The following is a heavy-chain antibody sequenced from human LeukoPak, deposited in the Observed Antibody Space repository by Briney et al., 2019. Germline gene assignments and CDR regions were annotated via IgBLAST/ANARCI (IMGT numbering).Heavy chain of an antibody. CDR1: GGSISSSTYY. V-gene: IGHV4-39*01. Sequence: SETLSLTCTVSGGSISSSTYYWGWIRQPPGEGLEWIGSIYYSGSTYYNPSLESRVTMSVDTSKNQFSLEMTSVTAADTAVYYCARQNGAGWFIDHWGQGTLVTVSS. CDR3: ARQNGAGWFIDH. J-gene: IGHJ4*02. D-gene: IGHD4/OR15-4a*01. CDR2: IYYSGST.